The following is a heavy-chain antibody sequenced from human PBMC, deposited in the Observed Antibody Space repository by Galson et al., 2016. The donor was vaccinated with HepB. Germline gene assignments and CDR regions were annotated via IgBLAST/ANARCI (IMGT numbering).Heavy chain of an antibody. J-gene: IGHJ4*02. CDR3: LRRYDFWRDPVNY. D-gene: IGHD3-3*01. CDR2: IYPDDSDV. Sequence: QSGAEVKKPGESLKISCKASGYSFPNFWIGWVRQVPGKGLEWMGIIYPDDSDVRYSPSFQGQVTISVDKAMSTAYLQWKSLKASDSATYYSLRRYDFWRDPVNYWGQGTQVIVSS. CDR1: GYSFPNFW. V-gene: IGHV5-51*01.